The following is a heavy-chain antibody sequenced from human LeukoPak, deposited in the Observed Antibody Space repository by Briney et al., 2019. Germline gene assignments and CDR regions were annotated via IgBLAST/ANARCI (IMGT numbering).Heavy chain of an antibody. V-gene: IGHV3-48*03. CDR1: GFTFSSYE. CDR2: ISSNGSTI. J-gene: IGHJ3*02. CDR3: ARDTYDYVWGSPDAFDI. D-gene: IGHD3-16*01. Sequence: GGSLRLSCAASGFTFSSYEMNWVRQAPGKGLEWVSYISSNGSTIYYADSVKGRFTISRDNAKNSLYLQMNSLRAEDTAVYYCARDTYDYVWGSPDAFDIWGQGTMVTVSS.